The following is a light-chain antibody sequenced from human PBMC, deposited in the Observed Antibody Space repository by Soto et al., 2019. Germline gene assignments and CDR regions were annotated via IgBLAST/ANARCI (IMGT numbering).Light chain of an antibody. CDR3: HQRQYWPPIT. CDR2: DAS. V-gene: IGKV3-11*01. CDR1: LSVSVY. J-gene: IGKJ5*01. Sequence: EIVLTQSPGTLSLSPGARAPLSCRTSLSVSVYLDWYQQKPGQAPRLLLSDASNRATGIPARFSGSGSGTDFTLTISSLEPEDFAVYYCHQRQYWPPITFGQGTRLEIK.